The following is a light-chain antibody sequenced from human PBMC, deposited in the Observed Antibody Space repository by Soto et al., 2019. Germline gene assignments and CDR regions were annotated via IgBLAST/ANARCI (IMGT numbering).Light chain of an antibody. Sequence: QSALTQPASVSGSPGQSITISCTGTSSDVGGYNYVSWYQQHPGKAPKLMIYDVSNRPSGVSTRFSGSKSGNTASLTISGLQAEDEGDYYCSSYTSSSTLLYVFGTGTKLTVL. CDR2: DVS. CDR1: SSDVGGYNY. CDR3: SSYTSSSTLLYV. J-gene: IGLJ1*01. V-gene: IGLV2-14*01.